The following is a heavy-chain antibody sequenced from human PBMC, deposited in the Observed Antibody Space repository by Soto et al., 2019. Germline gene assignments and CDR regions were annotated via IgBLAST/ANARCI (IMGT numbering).Heavy chain of an antibody. CDR1: GGSISSYY. J-gene: IGHJ2*01. CDR2: IYYSGST. CDR3: ARRTDYVGWYFDL. D-gene: IGHD4-17*01. Sequence: QVQLQESGPGLVKPSETLSLTCTVSGGSISSYYWSWIRQPPGKGLEWIGYIYYSGSTNYNPSLKSRVNTSVDPPKNHFSLQLSSVPAADTAGYYCARRTDYVGWYFDLWGRGTLVTVSS. V-gene: IGHV4-59*08.